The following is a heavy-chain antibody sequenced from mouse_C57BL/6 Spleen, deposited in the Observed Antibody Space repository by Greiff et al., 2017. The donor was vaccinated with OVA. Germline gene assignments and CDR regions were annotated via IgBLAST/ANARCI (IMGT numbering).Heavy chain of an antibody. CDR1: GYTFTSYW. V-gene: IGHV1-69*01. Sequence: QVQLQQPGAELVMPGASVKLSCKASGYTFTSYWMHWVKQRPGQGLEWIGEIDPSDSYTNYNQKFKGKSTLTVYKSSSTAYMQLSSLTSEDSAVYYGARRSNYYFDYWGQGTTLTVSS. J-gene: IGHJ2*01. CDR3: ARRSNYYFDY. CDR2: IDPSDSYT. D-gene: IGHD2-5*01.